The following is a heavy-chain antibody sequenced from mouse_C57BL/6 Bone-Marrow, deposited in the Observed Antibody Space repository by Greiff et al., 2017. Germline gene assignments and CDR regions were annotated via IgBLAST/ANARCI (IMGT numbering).Heavy chain of an antibody. J-gene: IGHJ2*01. Sequence: QVQLQQSGPELVKPGASVKISCKASGYTFTDYYINWVKQRPGQGLEWIGWIFPGSGSTYYNEKFKGKATLTVDKSSSTAYMLLSSLTSEDSAVYLCAKYYGSSPNYFDYWGQGTTLTVSS. CDR1: GYTFTDYY. CDR3: AKYYGSSPNYFDY. V-gene: IGHV1-75*01. CDR2: IFPGSGST. D-gene: IGHD1-1*01.